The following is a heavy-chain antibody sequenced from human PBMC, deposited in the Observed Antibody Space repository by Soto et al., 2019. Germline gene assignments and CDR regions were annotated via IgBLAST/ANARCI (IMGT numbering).Heavy chain of an antibody. J-gene: IGHJ6*02. V-gene: IGHV3-30*18. D-gene: IGHD1-7*01. CDR3: AKDQGIRYNWNYGYYYYGMDV. Sequence: GGSLRLSCAASGFTFCSYGMHWVRQAPGKGLEWVAVISYDGSNKYYADSVKGRFTISRDNSKNTLYLQMNSLRAEDTAVYYCAKDQGIRYNWNYGYYYYGMDVWGQGTTVTVSS. CDR1: GFTFCSYG. CDR2: ISYDGSNK.